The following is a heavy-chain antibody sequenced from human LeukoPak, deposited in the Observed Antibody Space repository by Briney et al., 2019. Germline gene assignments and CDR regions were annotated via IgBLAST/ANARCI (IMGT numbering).Heavy chain of an antibody. Sequence: PSETLFLTCTVSGDSLSSSYWSWIRQPAGQRLEWVGHIHTSGSTHYNPSLKSRLTMSVDTSKNQFSLNLTSVTAADTAVYYCARDRSPGVVRGAYFDSWGQGTLVTVSS. J-gene: IGHJ4*02. CDR3: ARDRSPGVVRGAYFDS. CDR2: IHTSGST. D-gene: IGHD3-10*01. CDR1: GDSLSSSY. V-gene: IGHV4-4*07.